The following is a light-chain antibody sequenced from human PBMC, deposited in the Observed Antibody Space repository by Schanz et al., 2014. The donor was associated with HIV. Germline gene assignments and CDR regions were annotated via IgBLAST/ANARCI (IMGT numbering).Light chain of an antibody. CDR2: GAS. J-gene: IGKJ2*01. CDR3: QQYNNWAPYT. V-gene: IGKV3-15*01. CDR1: QSVSSSY. Sequence: EIVLTQSPGTLSLSPGERATLSCRASQSVSSSYLAWYQQKPGQAPRLLIYGASTRVTGIPARFSGSGSGTEFTLTISSLQSEDFAVYYCQQYNNWAPYTFGQGTKLEIK.